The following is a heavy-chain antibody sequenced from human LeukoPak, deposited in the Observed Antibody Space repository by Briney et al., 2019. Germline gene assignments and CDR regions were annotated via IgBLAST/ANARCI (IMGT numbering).Heavy chain of an antibody. Sequence: SETLSLTCTVSGGSISSYYWSWIRQPAGKGLEWIGRIYTSGSTNYNPFLKSRVTMSVDTSKNQFSLKLSSVTAADTAVYYCARDLFSSSWYLLQWGQGTLVTVSS. D-gene: IGHD6-13*01. CDR1: GGSISSYY. CDR3: ARDLFSSSWYLLQ. CDR2: IYTSGST. V-gene: IGHV4-4*07. J-gene: IGHJ4*02.